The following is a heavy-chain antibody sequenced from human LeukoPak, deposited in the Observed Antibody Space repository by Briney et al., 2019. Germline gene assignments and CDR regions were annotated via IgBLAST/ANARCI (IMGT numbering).Heavy chain of an antibody. CDR2: FNSDGSIT. CDR1: GFLLSNYW. J-gene: IGHJ2*01. V-gene: IGHV3-74*01. D-gene: IGHD3-22*01. Sequence: PGGPLRPSCAASGFLLSNYWMHWVRHATGKGLMWVSRFNSDGSITTYSDFVKGRFAISRDNDRNTLYLQMNSLRAEDTAVYYCARDHYDSRGWYWYFDVWGRGALVAVSS. CDR3: ARDHYDSRGWYWYFDV.